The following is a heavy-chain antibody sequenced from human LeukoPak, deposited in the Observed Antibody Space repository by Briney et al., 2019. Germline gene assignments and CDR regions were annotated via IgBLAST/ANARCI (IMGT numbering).Heavy chain of an antibody. J-gene: IGHJ4*02. D-gene: IGHD5-18*01. Sequence: RASVKVSCKASGGTFSSYAISWVRQAPGQGLEWMGGIIPIFGTANYAQKFQGRVTITADESTSTAYMELSSLRSEDTAVYYCARGGYSYGYVFDYWGQGTLVTVSS. CDR1: GGTFSSYA. CDR3: ARGGYSYGYVFDY. V-gene: IGHV1-69*13. CDR2: IIPIFGTA.